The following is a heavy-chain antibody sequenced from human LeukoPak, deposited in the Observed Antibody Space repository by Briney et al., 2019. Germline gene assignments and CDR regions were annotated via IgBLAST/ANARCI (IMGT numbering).Heavy chain of an antibody. J-gene: IGHJ4*02. CDR3: ARDLAPVAAADKLGFDC. CDR1: GGSISSSSYY. Sequence: SETLSLTCTVSGGSISSSSYYWGWIRQPPGKGLEWIGSIYYSGSTYYNPSLKSRVTTSVDTSKNQFSLKLSSVTAADTAVYYCARDLAPVAAADKLGFDCWGQGTLVTVSS. CDR2: IYYSGST. D-gene: IGHD6-13*01. V-gene: IGHV4-39*07.